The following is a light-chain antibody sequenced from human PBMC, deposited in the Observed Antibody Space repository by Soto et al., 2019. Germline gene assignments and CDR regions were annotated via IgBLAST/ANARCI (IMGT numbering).Light chain of an antibody. CDR3: QQYNSWPLT. CDR2: DAS. CDR1: QSVSSY. Sequence: EIVLTQSPATLSLSPWERATLSCRASQSVSSYLAWYQQKPGQAPRLLIYDASNRATGIPARFSGSGSGTEFTLTISSLQSEDFAVYYCQQYNSWPLTFGGGTKVDIK. V-gene: IGKV3-11*01. J-gene: IGKJ4*01.